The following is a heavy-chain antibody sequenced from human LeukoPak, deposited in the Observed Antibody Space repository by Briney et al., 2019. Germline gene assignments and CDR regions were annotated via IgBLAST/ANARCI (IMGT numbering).Heavy chain of an antibody. D-gene: IGHD5-12*01. Sequence: PGGSLRLSCAASGFTFDDYGMSWVRQAPGKGLEWVSGINWNGGSTGYADSVKGRFTISRDNAKNSLYLQMNSLRAEDTALYYCAREYPDIVATINYYYYYYMDVWGKGTTVTVSS. V-gene: IGHV3-20*04. J-gene: IGHJ6*03. CDR3: AREYPDIVATINYYYYYYMDV. CDR1: GFTFDDYG. CDR2: INWNGGST.